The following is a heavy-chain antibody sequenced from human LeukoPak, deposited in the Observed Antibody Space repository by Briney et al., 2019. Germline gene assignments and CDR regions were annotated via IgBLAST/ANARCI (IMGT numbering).Heavy chain of an antibody. J-gene: IGHJ5*02. CDR2: TNPNSGNT. CDR3: ARGPGIPIGGYCGGDCYGNGWFDP. D-gene: IGHD2-21*02. V-gene: IGHV1-8*01. CDR1: GYTFTSYD. Sequence: ASVKVSCKASGYTFTSYDINWVRQATGQGLEWMGWTNPNSGNTGYAQKFQGRVTMTRNTSISTAYMELSSLRSEDTAVYYCARGPGIPIGGYCGGDCYGNGWFDPWGQGTLVTVSS.